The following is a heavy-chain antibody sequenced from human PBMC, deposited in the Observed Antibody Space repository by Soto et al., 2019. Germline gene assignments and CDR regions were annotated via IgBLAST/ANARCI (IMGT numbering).Heavy chain of an antibody. CDR1: GGSISSSSYY. J-gene: IGHJ4*02. V-gene: IGHV4-39*01. D-gene: IGHD3-9*01. CDR3: ARHRDDILTGYDFRAPLDY. Sequence: SETLSLTCTVSGGSISSSSYYWGWIRQPPGKGLEWIGSIYYSGSTYYNPSLESRVTISVDTSKNQFSLKLSSVTAADTAVYYCARHRDDILTGYDFRAPLDYWGQGTLVTVSS. CDR2: IYYSGST.